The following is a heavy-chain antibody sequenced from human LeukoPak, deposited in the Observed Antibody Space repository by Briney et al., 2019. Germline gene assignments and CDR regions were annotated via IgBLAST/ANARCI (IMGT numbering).Heavy chain of an antibody. J-gene: IGHJ4*02. Sequence: PGGSLRLSCAASGFTFSSYSMNWVRQAPGKGLEWVSAISGSGGSTYYADSVKGRFTISRDNSKNTLYLQMNSLRAEDTAVYYCAKDDYGGPKSRWGQGTLVTVSS. V-gene: IGHV3-23*01. CDR2: ISGSGGST. CDR3: AKDDYGGPKSR. CDR1: GFTFSSYS. D-gene: IGHD4-23*01.